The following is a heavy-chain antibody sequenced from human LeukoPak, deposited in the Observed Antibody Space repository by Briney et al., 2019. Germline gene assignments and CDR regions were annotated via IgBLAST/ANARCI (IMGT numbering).Heavy chain of an antibody. Sequence: SETLSLTCTVSGDSISTYYWSWIRQPPGKGLEWIGEINHSGSTNYNPSLKSRVTISVDTSKNQFSLKLSSVTAADTAVYYCARDRSDMDVWGKGTTVTVSS. CDR1: GDSISTYY. CDR3: ARDRSDMDV. J-gene: IGHJ6*04. V-gene: IGHV4-59*01. CDR2: INHSGST.